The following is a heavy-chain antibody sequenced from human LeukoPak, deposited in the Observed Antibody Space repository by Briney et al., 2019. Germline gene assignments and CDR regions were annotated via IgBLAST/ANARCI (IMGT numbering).Heavy chain of an antibody. Sequence: GASVKVSCKASGYTFTSYYMHWVRQAPGQGLEWMGITNPSGGTRRYAQKFQGRVTMTRDMCTSTVYMELSSLRSEDTAVYYCARDMGNCGGDCYLDGDSFDIWGQGTMVTVSS. D-gene: IGHD2-21*02. CDR2: TNPSGGTR. CDR3: ARDMGNCGGDCYLDGDSFDI. J-gene: IGHJ3*02. V-gene: IGHV1-46*01. CDR1: GYTFTSYY.